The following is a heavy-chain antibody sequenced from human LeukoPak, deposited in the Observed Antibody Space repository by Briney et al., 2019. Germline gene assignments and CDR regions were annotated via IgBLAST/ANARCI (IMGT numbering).Heavy chain of an antibody. CDR3: ARVWDSTGFDY. CDR1: GYSISTGYY. CDR2: IYHGGGT. J-gene: IGHJ4*02. D-gene: IGHD3-22*01. Sequence: SETLSLTCTVSGYSISTGYYWGWIRQPPGKGLEWIGSIYHGGGTYYNPSLKSRVTISVDTSKNQFSLKLSSVTAADTAVYYCARVWDSTGFDYWGQGTLVTASS. V-gene: IGHV4-38-2*02.